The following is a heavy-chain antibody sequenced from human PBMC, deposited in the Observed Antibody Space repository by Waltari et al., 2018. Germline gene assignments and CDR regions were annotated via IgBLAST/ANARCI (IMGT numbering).Heavy chain of an antibody. V-gene: IGHV3-74*01. CDR3: AAPGGNDLEYLQR. Sequence: EVQLVESGGGLVQPGGSLRLSCAASGITFNTHWMHWVRQAPGKGLGWVSRINSEGSSTSYADSVKGRVTIARDNAKNTLYLEMKSLRAEDTAVYYCAAPGGNDLEYLQRWGQGTLVTVSS. CDR2: INSEGSST. D-gene: IGHD2-15*01. CDR1: GITFNTHW. J-gene: IGHJ1*01.